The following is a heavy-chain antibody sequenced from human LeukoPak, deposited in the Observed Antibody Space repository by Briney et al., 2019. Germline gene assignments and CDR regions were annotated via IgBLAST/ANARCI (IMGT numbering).Heavy chain of an antibody. CDR2: INPNSGGT. CDR1: GYTFTGYY. D-gene: IGHD5-18*01. Sequence: GASVKVSCKASGYTFTGYYMHWVRQAPGQGLEWMGRINPNSGGTNYAQKFQGRVTMTRDTSISTAYMELSRLRSDDTAVYYCARRRIQLRPPAEFDYWGQGTLVTVSS. J-gene: IGHJ4*02. CDR3: ARRRIQLRPPAEFDY. V-gene: IGHV1-2*06.